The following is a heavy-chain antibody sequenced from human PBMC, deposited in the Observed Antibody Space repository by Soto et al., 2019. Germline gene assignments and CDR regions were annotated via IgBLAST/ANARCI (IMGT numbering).Heavy chain of an antibody. CDR1: GYTFTDSY. D-gene: IGHD1-7*01. Sequence: GASVKVFCKASGYTFTDSYMHWVRQAPGQGLEWMGWINPNSGGTNYAQKFQGRVTMTRDTSISTAYMELSRLRSDDTAVYYCARKLELRGSYYYYYDMDVWGQGTTVTVSS. V-gene: IGHV1-2*02. J-gene: IGHJ6*02. CDR2: INPNSGGT. CDR3: ARKLELRGSYYYYYDMDV.